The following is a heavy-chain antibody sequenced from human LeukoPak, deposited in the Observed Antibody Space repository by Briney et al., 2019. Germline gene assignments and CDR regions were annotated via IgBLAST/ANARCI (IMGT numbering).Heavy chain of an antibody. CDR3: ARVNHKYYYDSSGYYAFDI. CDR1: GYTFTSYY. V-gene: IGHV1-46*01. Sequence: ASVKVSCKASGYTFTSYYMHWVRQAPGQGLEWMGIINPSGGSTSYAQKFQGRVTMTRDTSTSIVYMELSSLRSEDTAVYYCARVNHKYYYDSSGYYAFDIWGQGTMVTVSS. D-gene: IGHD3-22*01. CDR2: INPSGGST. J-gene: IGHJ3*02.